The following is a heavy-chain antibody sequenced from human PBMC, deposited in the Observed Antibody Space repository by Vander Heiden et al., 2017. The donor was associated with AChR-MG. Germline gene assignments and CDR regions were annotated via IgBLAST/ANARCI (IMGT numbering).Heavy chain of an antibody. D-gene: IGHD3-3*01. V-gene: IGHV4-39*01. J-gene: IGHJ4*02. CDR3: ARHGPLLEWLLLRYYFDY. CDR1: GGSISSSSYY. Sequence: QLQLQESGPGLVKPSETLSLTCPVSGGSISSSSYYWGWIRQPPGKVLEWIGSIYYSGRTYYNPSLKSRVTISVDTSKNQFSLKLSSVTAADTAVYYCARHGPLLEWLLLRYYFDYWGQGTLVTVSS. CDR2: IYYSGRT.